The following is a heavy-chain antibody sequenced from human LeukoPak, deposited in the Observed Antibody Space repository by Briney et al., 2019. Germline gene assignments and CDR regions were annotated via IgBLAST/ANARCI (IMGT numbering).Heavy chain of an antibody. CDR1: GFTFNTYW. CDR2: IKPDGSVK. CDR3: ARHYMDV. J-gene: IGHJ6*03. Sequence: GGSLRLSYTASGFTFNTYWMSWVRQAPGNGLGWVANIKPDGSVKYYVDSVKGRFTISRDNAKNSLYLQINNLRVEDTAVYYCARHYMDVWGQGTTVTVSS. V-gene: IGHV3-7*01.